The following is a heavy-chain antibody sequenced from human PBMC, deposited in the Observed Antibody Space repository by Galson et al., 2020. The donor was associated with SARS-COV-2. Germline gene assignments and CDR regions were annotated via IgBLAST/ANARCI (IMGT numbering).Heavy chain of an antibody. CDR3: ARDGKDSYYYYYGMDV. V-gene: IGHV4-30-4*01. Sequence: PSETLSLTCTVSGGSISSGDYYWSWIRQPPGKGLEWIGYIYYSGSTYYNPSLKSRVTISVDTSKNQFSLKLSSVTAADTAVYYCARDGKDSYYYYYGMDVWGQGTTVTVSS. CDR2: IYYSGST. D-gene: IGHD2-15*01. CDR1: GGSISSGDYY. J-gene: IGHJ6*02.